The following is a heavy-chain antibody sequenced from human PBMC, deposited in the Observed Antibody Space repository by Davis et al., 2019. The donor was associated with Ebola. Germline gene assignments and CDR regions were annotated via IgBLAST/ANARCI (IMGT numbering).Heavy chain of an antibody. CDR2: IYYSGST. CDR3: ARDGGRHWYFDL. CDR1: GGSISSGGYY. Sequence: TLSLTCTVSGGSISSGGYYWSWIRQHPGKGLEWIGYIYYSGSTYYNPSLKSRVTISVDTSKNQFSLKLSSVTAADTAVYYCARDGGRHWYFDLWGRGTLVTVSS. V-gene: IGHV4-31*03. D-gene: IGHD3-16*01. J-gene: IGHJ2*01.